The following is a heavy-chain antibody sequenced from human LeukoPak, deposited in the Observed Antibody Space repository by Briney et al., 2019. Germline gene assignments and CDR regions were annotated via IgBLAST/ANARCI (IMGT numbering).Heavy chain of an antibody. CDR1: GSTFTGYY. Sequence: ASVKVSCKASGSTFTGYYMHWVRQAPGQGLEWMGWINPNSGGTNYAQKFQGRVTMTRDTSISTAYMELSRLRSDDTAVYYCARGTGERETYFDYWGQGTLVTVSS. V-gene: IGHV1-2*02. CDR2: INPNSGGT. J-gene: IGHJ4*02. D-gene: IGHD1-1*01. CDR3: ARGTGERETYFDY.